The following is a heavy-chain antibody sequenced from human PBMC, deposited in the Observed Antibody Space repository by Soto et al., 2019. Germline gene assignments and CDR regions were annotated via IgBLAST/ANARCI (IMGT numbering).Heavy chain of an antibody. D-gene: IGHD6-19*01. CDR1: GFTFSSYG. V-gene: IGHV3-33*01. J-gene: IGHJ6*02. Sequence: GGSLRLSCAASGFTFSSYGMHWVRQAPGKGLEWVAVIWYDGSNKYYADSVKGRFTISRDNSKNTLYLQMNSLRAEDTAVYYCARGATPERTVAGPERFYYYYYGMDVWGQGTTVTVSS. CDR3: ARGATPERTVAGPERFYYYYYGMDV. CDR2: IWYDGSNK.